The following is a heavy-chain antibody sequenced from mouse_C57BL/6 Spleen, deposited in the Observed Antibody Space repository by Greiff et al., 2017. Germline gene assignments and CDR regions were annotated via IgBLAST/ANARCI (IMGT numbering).Heavy chain of an antibody. V-gene: IGHV1-19*01. CDR1: GYTFTDYY. CDR2: INPYNGGT. J-gene: IGHJ4*01. D-gene: IGHD2-3*01. CDR3: AREPYDGYYSYYAMDY. Sequence: EVQLQQSGPVLVKPGASVKMSCKASGYTFTDYYMNWVKQSHGKSLEWIGVINPYNGGTSYNQKFKGKATLTVDKSSSTAYMELNSLTSEDSAVYYCAREPYDGYYSYYAMDYWGQGTSVTVSS.